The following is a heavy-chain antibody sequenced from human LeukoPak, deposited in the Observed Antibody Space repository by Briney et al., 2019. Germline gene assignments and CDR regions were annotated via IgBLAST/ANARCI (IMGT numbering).Heavy chain of an antibody. CDR3: ARGDCGGDCYPFDY. D-gene: IGHD2-21*02. CDR2: IYYSGST. Sequence: PSETLSLTCTVSGGSISSSSYYWGWIRQPPGKGLEWIGSIYYSGSTYYNPSLKSRVTISVDTSKNQFSLKLSSVTAADTAVYYCARGDCGGDCYPFDYWGQGTLVTVSS. J-gene: IGHJ4*02. V-gene: IGHV4-39*01. CDR1: GGSISSSSYY.